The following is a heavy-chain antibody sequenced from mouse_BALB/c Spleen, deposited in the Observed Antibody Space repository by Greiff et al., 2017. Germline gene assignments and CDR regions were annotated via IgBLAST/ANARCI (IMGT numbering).Heavy chain of an antibody. D-gene: IGHD1-1*01. J-gene: IGHJ1*01. Sequence: EVKLMESGPGLVKPSQSLSLTCSVTGYSITSGYYWNWIRQFPGNKLEWMGYISYDGSNNYNPSLKNRISITRDTSKNQFFLKLNSVTTEDTATYYCARATTVVAKRYFDVWGAGTTVTVSS. CDR2: ISYDGSN. CDR1: GYSITSGYY. CDR3: ARATTVVAKRYFDV. V-gene: IGHV3-6*02.